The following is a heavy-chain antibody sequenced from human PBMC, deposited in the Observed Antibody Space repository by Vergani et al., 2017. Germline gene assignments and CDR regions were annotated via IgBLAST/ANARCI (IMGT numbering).Heavy chain of an antibody. J-gene: IGHJ4*02. CDR2: IYYSGST. Sequence: QVQLPQWGAGLLKPSETLSLTCTVSGGSISSYYWSWIRQPPGKGLEWIGYIYYSGSTNYNPSLKSRVTISVDTFKNQFSLKLSSVTAADTAVYYCARGRVNWGLAYWGQGTLVTVSS. CDR1: GGSISSYY. D-gene: IGHD7-27*01. V-gene: IGHV4-59*01. CDR3: ARGRVNWGLAY.